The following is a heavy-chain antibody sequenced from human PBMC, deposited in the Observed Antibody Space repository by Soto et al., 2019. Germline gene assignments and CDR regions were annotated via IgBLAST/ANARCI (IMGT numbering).Heavy chain of an antibody. CDR3: TTSPHRDSERVFV. CDR1: GFTFSTYW. J-gene: IGHJ6*02. Sequence: TGGSLRLSCAASGFTFSTYWMSWVRRTPGKGLEWVANIKQDGPEKYYVDSVRGRLTVSRDNAKSSLYLQMNSLRVEDTAVYYCTTSPHRDSERVFVWGQGTTVTVSS. CDR2: IKQDGPEK. D-gene: IGHD1-26*01. V-gene: IGHV3-7*01.